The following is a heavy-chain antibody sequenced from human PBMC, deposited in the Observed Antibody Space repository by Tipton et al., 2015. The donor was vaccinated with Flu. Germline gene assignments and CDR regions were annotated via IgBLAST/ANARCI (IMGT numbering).Heavy chain of an antibody. V-gene: IGHV4-4*07. CDR1: GGSISSYY. CDR3: ARLKYYDILTGWGFDN. J-gene: IGHJ3*02. Sequence: TLPLTCTVSGGSISSYYWSWIRQPAGKGLEWIGRIYTSGSTNYNPSLKSRVTMSVDTSKNQFSLKLSSVTAADTAVYYCARLKYYDILTGWGFDNWGQGTMVTVSS. D-gene: IGHD3-9*01. CDR2: IYTSGST.